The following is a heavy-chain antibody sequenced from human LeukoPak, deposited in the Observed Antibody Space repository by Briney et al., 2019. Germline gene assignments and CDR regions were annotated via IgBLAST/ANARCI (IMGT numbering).Heavy chain of an antibody. D-gene: IGHD3-16*02. V-gene: IGHV3-11*01. Sequence: GGSLRLSCAASGFTFSDYYMSWIRQAPGKGLEWVSYISSSGSTIYYADSVKGRFTISRDNAKNSLYLQMNSLRAEDTAVYYCARAVDYDYVWGSCRSHGEYFDYWGQGALVTVSS. CDR1: GFTFSDYY. J-gene: IGHJ4*02. CDR2: ISSSGSTI. CDR3: ARAVDYDYVWGSCRSHGEYFDY.